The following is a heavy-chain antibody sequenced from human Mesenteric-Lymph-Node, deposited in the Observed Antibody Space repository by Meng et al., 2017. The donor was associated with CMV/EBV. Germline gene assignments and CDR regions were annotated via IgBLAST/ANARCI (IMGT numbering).Heavy chain of an antibody. CDR2: IYPDDSDT. Sequence: GESLKISCKGSGDSFSSYWIGWVRQMPGKGLEWMGIIYPDDSDTTYSPSFQGQVTISADKSNNTAFLQWSSLKASDTAIYYCARQLNGPSDYWGQGTLVTVSS. V-gene: IGHV5-51*01. CDR3: ARQLNGPSDY. J-gene: IGHJ4*02. CDR1: GDSFSSYW.